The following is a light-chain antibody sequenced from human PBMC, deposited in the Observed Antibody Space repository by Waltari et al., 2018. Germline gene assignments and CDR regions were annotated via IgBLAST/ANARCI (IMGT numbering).Light chain of an antibody. V-gene: IGKV1-33*01. CDR3: QQYHSLPLT. J-gene: IGKJ4*01. CDR1: QGISNY. CDR2: DAS. Sequence: DIQMTQSPSSLSESVGDRITITCQACQGISNYLHWYQQKPGKAPKLLIFDASILETGVPSRFSGSGSGTDFSLTISNLQPEDIATYYCQQYHSLPLTFGGGTKVEIK.